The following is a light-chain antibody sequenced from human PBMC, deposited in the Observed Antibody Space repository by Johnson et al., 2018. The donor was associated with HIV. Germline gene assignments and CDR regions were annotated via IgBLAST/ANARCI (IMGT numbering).Light chain of an antibody. V-gene: IGLV1-51*01. Sequence: SVLTQPPSVSAAPGQKVTISCSGSSSDLGNNYVSWYQQLPGTAPKLLIYDHNKRPSGIPDRFSGSKSGTSATLAITGLQTGDEADYYCETWDSSRSGVFGTGTTVTVL. J-gene: IGLJ1*01. CDR3: ETWDSSRSGV. CDR2: DHN. CDR1: SSDLGNNY.